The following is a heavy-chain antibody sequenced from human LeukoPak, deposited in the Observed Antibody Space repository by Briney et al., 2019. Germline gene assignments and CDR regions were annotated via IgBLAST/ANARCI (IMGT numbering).Heavy chain of an antibody. Sequence: GASVNVSCKASGYTFTGHAMDWVRQAPGQGPEWMGYINTKTGNPTYAQGFTGRFVFSLDTSVSTAYLQISSLKPEDTGVYYCAKGGWVAVTGMDSWGQGTLVTVSS. CDR2: INTKTGNP. J-gene: IGHJ4*02. D-gene: IGHD6-19*01. CDR3: AKGGWVAVTGMDS. CDR1: GYTFTGHA. V-gene: IGHV7-4-1*02.